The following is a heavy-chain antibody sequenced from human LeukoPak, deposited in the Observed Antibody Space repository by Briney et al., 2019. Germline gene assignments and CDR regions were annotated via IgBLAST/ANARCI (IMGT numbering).Heavy chain of an antibody. J-gene: IGHJ5*02. CDR3: AKDEGGFDP. V-gene: IGHV3-9*01. CDR2: ISWNSGSI. D-gene: IGHD3-16*01. CDR1: GFTFDDYA. Sequence: GGSLRLSCAASGFTFDDYAMHWVRQPPGKGLEWVSGISWNSGSIGYADSVKGRFTISRDNAKNSLYLQMNSLRAEDTALYYRAKDEGGFDPWGQGTLVTVSS.